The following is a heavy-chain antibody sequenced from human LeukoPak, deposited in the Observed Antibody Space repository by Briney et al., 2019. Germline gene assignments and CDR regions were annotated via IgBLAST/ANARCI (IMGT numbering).Heavy chain of an antibody. CDR2: MNPNSGNT. Sequence: ASVNVSFTASGYTFTSYDINWVRQATGQGLEWMGWMNPNSGNTGYAQKFQGRVTMTRNTSISTAYMELSSLRSEDTAVYYCARGLTLGSWFDPWGQGTLVTVSS. D-gene: IGHD1-14*01. V-gene: IGHV1-8*01. CDR3: ARGLTLGSWFDP. J-gene: IGHJ5*02. CDR1: GYTFTSYD.